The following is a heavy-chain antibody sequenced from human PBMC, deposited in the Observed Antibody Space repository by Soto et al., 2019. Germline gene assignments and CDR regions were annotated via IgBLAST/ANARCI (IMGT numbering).Heavy chain of an antibody. J-gene: IGHJ5*02. CDR3: ARDPYYYDSSGPGA. CDR1: GGSVSSGSYY. D-gene: IGHD3-22*01. Sequence: KSSETLSLTCTVSGGSVSSGSYYWSWIRQPPGKGLEWIGYIYYSGSTNYNPSLKSRVTISVDTSKNQFSLKLSSVTAADTAVYYCARDPYYYDSSGPGAWGQGTLVTVS. CDR2: IYYSGST. V-gene: IGHV4-61*01.